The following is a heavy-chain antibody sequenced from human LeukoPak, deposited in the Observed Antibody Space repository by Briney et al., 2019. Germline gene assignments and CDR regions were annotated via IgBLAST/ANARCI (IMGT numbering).Heavy chain of an antibody. J-gene: IGHJ4*02. CDR2: ISSSSSTI. CDR3: AREGYDY. D-gene: IGHD3-22*01. V-gene: IGHV3-48*04. CDR1: GLTVTSNY. Sequence: GGSLRLSCAVSGLTVTSNYMNWVRQAPGKGLEWVSYISSSSSTIYYADSVKGRFTISRDNAKNSLYLQMNSLRAEDTAVYYCAREGYDYWGQGTLVTVSS.